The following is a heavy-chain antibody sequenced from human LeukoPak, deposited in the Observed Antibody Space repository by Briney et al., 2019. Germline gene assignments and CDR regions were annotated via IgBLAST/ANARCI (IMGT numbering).Heavy chain of an antibody. J-gene: IGHJ6*02. CDR1: GGSISPYY. Sequence: SETLSLTCVVSGGSISPYYWSWIRQSPGKGLEWIGYIDPSGSASYNPSLKSRVTIFVDTSKNLFSLILASVSASDTAIYYCARDHWLFSSKTWYYYGMDVWGQGTTVTVSS. CDR3: ARDHWLFSSKTWYYYGMDV. V-gene: IGHV4-59*01. D-gene: IGHD3-9*01. CDR2: IDPSGSA.